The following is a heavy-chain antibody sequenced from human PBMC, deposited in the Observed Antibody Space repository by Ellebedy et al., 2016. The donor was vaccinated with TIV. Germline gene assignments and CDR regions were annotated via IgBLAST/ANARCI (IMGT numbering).Heavy chain of an antibody. V-gene: IGHV1-3*01. CDR3: ARDQRGFLTQQPPPNNWFDP. D-gene: IGHD3-3*01. Sequence: FQGRVTITRDTSASTAYMELSSLRSEDTAVYYCARDQRGFLTQQPPPNNWFDPWGQGTLVTVSS. J-gene: IGHJ5*02.